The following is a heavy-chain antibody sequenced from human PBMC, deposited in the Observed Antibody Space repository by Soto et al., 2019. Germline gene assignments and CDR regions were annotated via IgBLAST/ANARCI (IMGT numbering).Heavy chain of an antibody. D-gene: IGHD1-7*01. J-gene: IGHJ5*02. CDR1: GGSISNVNYC. Sequence: SETLSLTCTVSGGSISNVNYCWSWIRQYPEKGLEWIGYIYYSGTTYNNPSLKSRVSMSADTSKNQFSLKLTSVTAADTAVYYCARDGHSNWNYFDPWGQGTLVTVSS. V-gene: IGHV4-31*03. CDR3: ARDGHSNWNYFDP. CDR2: IYYSGTT.